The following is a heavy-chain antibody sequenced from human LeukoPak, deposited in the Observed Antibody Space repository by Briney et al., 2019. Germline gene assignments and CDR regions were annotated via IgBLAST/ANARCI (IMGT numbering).Heavy chain of an antibody. Sequence: RGSLGLSCTASGFTFSDFRMAWGRQAPGKRPDWISDISSSTFFTHYADSVKGRFTSSRDNAKNSLYLQMNSLRAEDTAVYYCARSQAGPHDYWGQGTLVTVSS. CDR3: ARSQAGPHDY. CDR2: ISSSTFFT. J-gene: IGHJ4*02. V-gene: IGHV3-11*06. CDR1: GFTFSDFR. D-gene: IGHD6-19*01.